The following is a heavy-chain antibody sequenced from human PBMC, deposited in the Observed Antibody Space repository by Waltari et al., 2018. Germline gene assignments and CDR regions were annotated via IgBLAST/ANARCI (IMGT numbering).Heavy chain of an antibody. Sequence: QVQLVQSGAEVKQTGASVKVSCTVSGYTRTELCMHWVRQAPGKGLEWMGGFDPEDGGTIYAQKFQGRVTMTEDTSTDTAYMELSSLRSEDTAVYYCAKIGDWVGYWGQGTLVTVSS. V-gene: IGHV1-24*01. CDR1: GYTRTELC. CDR3: AKIGDWVGY. D-gene: IGHD3-9*01. J-gene: IGHJ4*02. CDR2: FDPEDGGT.